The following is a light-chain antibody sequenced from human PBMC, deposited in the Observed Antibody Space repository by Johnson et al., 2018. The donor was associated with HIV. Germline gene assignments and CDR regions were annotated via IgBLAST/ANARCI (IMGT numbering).Light chain of an antibody. CDR1: SSTIGNKY. J-gene: IGLJ1*01. V-gene: IGLV1-51*02. CDR2: KNN. Sequence: QYVLTQPPSVSAAPGQKVTISCSGSSSTIGNKYVSWYQILPGTAPKLLIYKNNQRPSGIPARFSGSKSGTSATLGITGLQTGDEADYYCGTWDSSLSFYVFGTGTKVTVL. CDR3: GTWDSSLSFYV.